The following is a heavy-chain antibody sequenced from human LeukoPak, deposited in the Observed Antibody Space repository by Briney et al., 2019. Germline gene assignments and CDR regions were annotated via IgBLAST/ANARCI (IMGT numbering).Heavy chain of an antibody. CDR3: LYGGYFQH. J-gene: IGHJ1*01. CDR1: GVTFSSYW. CDR2: INSDETIS. Sequence: GGSLRLSCAASGVTFSSYWMHWVRQVPNQGLMWVSRINSDETISEYVDSVNGRFTISRDNAKNTLYLQMNSLRDEDTAVYFCLYGGYFQHWGQGALVTVSS. D-gene: IGHD3-16*01. V-gene: IGHV3-74*01.